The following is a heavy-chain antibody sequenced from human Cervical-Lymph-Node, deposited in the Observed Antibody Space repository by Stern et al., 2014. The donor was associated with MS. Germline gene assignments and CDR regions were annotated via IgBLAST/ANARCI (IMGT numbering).Heavy chain of an antibody. D-gene: IGHD5/OR15-5a*01. CDR2: IWFGGSHE. J-gene: IGHJ4*02. CDR3: SRDKFRSTAAIFDY. Sequence: VQLVESGGGVVQPGGSLRLSCVASGFTFSNYAMHWVRQAPGRGLEWVAGIWFGGSHEDYADSVKGRFTIARDNSENTLYLQMNGLRAEDTAVYYCSRDKFRSTAAIFDYWGQGTLVTVSS. CDR1: GFTFSNYA. V-gene: IGHV3-33*01.